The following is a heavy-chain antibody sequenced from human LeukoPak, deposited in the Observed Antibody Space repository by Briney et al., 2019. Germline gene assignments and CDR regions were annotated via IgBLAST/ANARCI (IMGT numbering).Heavy chain of an antibody. CDR3: ARDNSGWDYYYYGMDV. V-gene: IGHV1-69*04. CDR2: IIPILGIA. D-gene: IGHD6-19*01. CDR1: GGTFSSYA. J-gene: IGHJ6*02. Sequence: GASVKVSCKASGGTFSSYAISWVRQAPGQGLEWMGGIIPILGIANYAQKFQGRVTITADKSTSTAYMELSSLRSEDTAVYYCARDNSGWDYYYYGMDVWGQGTTVTVSS.